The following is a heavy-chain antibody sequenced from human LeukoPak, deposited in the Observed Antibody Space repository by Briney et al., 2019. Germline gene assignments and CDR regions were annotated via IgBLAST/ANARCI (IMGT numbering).Heavy chain of an antibody. CDR3: AKEPNEIVATIWYAFDI. Sequence: PGRSLRLSCAASGLTFRNYGMHWVRQAPGKGLEWVALIWYDGSNKYYADSVKGRFTISRDNSKNTLYLQMNSLRAEDTAVYYCAKEPNEIVATIWYAFDIWGQGTMVTVSS. CDR1: GLTFRNYG. CDR2: IWYDGSNK. V-gene: IGHV3-33*06. J-gene: IGHJ3*02. D-gene: IGHD5-12*01.